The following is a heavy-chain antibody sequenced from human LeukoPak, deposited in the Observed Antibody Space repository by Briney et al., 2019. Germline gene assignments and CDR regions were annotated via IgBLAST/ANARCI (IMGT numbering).Heavy chain of an antibody. J-gene: IGHJ4*02. D-gene: IGHD4-17*01. CDR2: IHTSGST. CDR3: ARDIVYLIDEDYG. CDR1: GGSFNSYY. V-gene: IGHV4-4*07. Sequence: SETLSLTCTVSGGSFNSYYWSWLRQPAGKGLEWIGRIHTSGSTDYSPSLQSRVTISVDMSKKQFSLNLSSMTAADTAVYYCARDIVYLIDEDYGWGQGTLVTVSS.